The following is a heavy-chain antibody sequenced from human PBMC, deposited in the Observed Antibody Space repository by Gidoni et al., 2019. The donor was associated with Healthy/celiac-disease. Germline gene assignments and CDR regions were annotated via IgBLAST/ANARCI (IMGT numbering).Heavy chain of an antibody. J-gene: IGHJ4*02. D-gene: IGHD3-3*01. Sequence: EVQLVESGGGLVQPGGSLKLSCAAYGLTFSGSAMHWVRQASGKGLECVGRIRSKANSYATAYAASVKGRFTISRDDSKNTAYLQMNSLKTEDTAVYYCTTLTRSDWGQGTLVTVSS. CDR1: GLTFSGSA. V-gene: IGHV3-73*02. CDR2: IRSKANSYAT. CDR3: TTLTRSD.